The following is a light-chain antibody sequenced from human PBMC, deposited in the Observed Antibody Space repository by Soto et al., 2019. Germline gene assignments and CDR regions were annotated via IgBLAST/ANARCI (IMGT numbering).Light chain of an antibody. CDR1: SSNIGARYD. CDR3: AAWDDSLNGRV. V-gene: IGLV1-40*01. CDR2: GNS. J-gene: IGLJ1*01. Sequence: QSVLTQPPSVSGAPGQRVTISCTGSSSNIGARYDVHWYQQLPGTAPKLLIYGNSNRPSGVPDRFSGSKSGTSASLAITGLQAEDEADYYCAAWDDSLNGRVFGTGTKLTVL.